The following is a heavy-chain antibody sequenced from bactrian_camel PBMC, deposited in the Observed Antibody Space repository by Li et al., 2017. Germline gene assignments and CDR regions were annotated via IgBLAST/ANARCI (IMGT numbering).Heavy chain of an antibody. CDR1: GYRYSTYC. Sequence: QVQLVESGGGSVQAGESLRLSCVVSGYRYSTYCMGWFRQVPGNEREPLASIDSDGRTSVADSVKGRFTISQDGAKNTLYLHMNNLKPEDTAMYYCASDRWTCFGKGSRSVDYWGQGTQVTVS. J-gene: IGHJ4*01. CDR3: ASDRWTCFGKGSRSVDY. D-gene: IGHD1*01. CDR2: IDSDGRT. V-gene: IGHV3S53*01.